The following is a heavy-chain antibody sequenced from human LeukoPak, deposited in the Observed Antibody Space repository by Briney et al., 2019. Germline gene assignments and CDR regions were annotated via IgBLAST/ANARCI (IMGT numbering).Heavy chain of an antibody. CDR1: GYTFTSYD. CDR3: ARVGYSNGWYYYYYYMDV. V-gene: IGHV1-8*03. J-gene: IGHJ6*03. D-gene: IGHD6-19*01. CDR2: MNPNSGNT. Sequence: ASVKVSCKASGYTFTSYDINWVRQAPGQGLEWMGWMNPNSGNTGYAQKFQGRVTITRNTSISTAYMELSSLRSEDTAVYYCARVGYSNGWYYYYYYMDVWGKGTTVTVSS.